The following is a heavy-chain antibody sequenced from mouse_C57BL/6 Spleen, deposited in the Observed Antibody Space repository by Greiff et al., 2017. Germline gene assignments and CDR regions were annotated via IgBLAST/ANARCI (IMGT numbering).Heavy chain of an antibody. D-gene: IGHD1-1*01. V-gene: IGHV1-47*01. Sequence: QVQLQQSGAELVKPGASVKMSCKASGYTFTTYPIEWMKQNHGKSLEWIGNFHPYNDDTKYNEKFKGKATWTVEKSSSTVYLGLSRLTSDDSAVYYCARRYYYGSSYGWYFDVWGTGTTVTVSS. CDR2: FHPYNDDT. CDR3: ARRYYYGSSYGWYFDV. J-gene: IGHJ1*03. CDR1: GYTFTTYP.